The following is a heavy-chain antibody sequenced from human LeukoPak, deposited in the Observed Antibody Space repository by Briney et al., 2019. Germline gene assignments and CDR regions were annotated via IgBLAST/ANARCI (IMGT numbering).Heavy chain of an antibody. CDR3: ARLSMGVVVPQNGGFDP. CDR1: GGSFSGYY. V-gene: IGHV4-34*01. D-gene: IGHD2-2*01. CDR2: INHSGST. J-gene: IGHJ5*01. Sequence: SETLSLTCAVYGGSFSGYYWSWIRQPPGKGLDWIGEINHSGSTNYNPSLKSRVTISVDTSKNQFSLKLSSVTAADTAVYYCARLSMGVVVPQNGGFDPWGQGTLVTVSS.